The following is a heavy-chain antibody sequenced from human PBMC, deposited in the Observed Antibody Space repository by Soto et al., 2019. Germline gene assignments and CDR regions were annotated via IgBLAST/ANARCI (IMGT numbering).Heavy chain of an antibody. Sequence: ASVKVSCKASGYTFTSYGISWVRQAPGQGLEWMGWISAYNGNTNYAQKLQGRVTMTTDTSTSTAYMELRSLRSDDTAVYYCAREGKQWLAPSYYYGMDVWGQGTTVTGSS. J-gene: IGHJ6*02. CDR3: AREGKQWLAPSYYYGMDV. D-gene: IGHD6-19*01. V-gene: IGHV1-18*01. CDR1: GYTFTSYG. CDR2: ISAYNGNT.